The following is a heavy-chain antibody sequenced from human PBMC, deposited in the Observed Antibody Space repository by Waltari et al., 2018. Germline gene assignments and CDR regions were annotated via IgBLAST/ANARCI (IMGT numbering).Heavy chain of an antibody. V-gene: IGHV4-39*02. J-gene: IGHJ6*02. Sequence: QLQLQESGPGLVKPSETLSLTCTVSGGSVSTTSYSWAWVRQSPGKGLEWIGTFYYPGNMYDNRALTSRVTRSVDSPQSHLSRRLSSVTAAETAVYYCARLSGYWDDTGCYGHYAMDVWGQGTTVTVSS. CDR2: FYYPGNM. D-gene: IGHD2-2*01. CDR1: GGSVSTTSYS. CDR3: ARLSGYWDDTGCYGHYAMDV.